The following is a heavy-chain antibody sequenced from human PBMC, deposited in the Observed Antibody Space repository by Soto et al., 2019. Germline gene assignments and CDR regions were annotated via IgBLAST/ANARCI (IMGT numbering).Heavy chain of an antibody. D-gene: IGHD3-22*01. CDR1: GYTFTSYG. J-gene: IGHJ3*02. CDR3: ARGGVTYYYDSSGYLDI. V-gene: IGHV1-18*01. CDR2: ISAYNGNT. Sequence: GASVKVSCKASGYTFTSYGISWVRQAPGQGLEWMGWISAYNGNTNYAQKLQGRVTMTTDTSTSTAYMELRSLRSDDTAVYYCARGGVTYYYDSSGYLDIWGQGKMVTVSS.